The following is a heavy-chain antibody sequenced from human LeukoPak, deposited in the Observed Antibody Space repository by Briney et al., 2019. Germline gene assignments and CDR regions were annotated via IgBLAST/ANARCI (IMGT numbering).Heavy chain of an antibody. CDR2: LIPIFGTA. CDR1: GGTFSSYA. J-gene: IGHJ3*02. Sequence: ASVTLSCTASGGTFSSYAISWVRQAPGQGLEWMGGLIPIFGTANYSQKFQGRVTITADESTSTAYMELSSLRSEDTAVYYCARDQSENYYGSGSYSPDAFDIWGQGTMVTVSS. D-gene: IGHD3-10*01. V-gene: IGHV1-69*13. CDR3: ARDQSENYYGSGSYSPDAFDI.